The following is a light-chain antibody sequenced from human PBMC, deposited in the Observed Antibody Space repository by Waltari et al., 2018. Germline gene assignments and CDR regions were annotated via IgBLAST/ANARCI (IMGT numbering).Light chain of an antibody. CDR1: VLTKNY. CDR3: FSAADNNLWV. Sequence: SSELTQPSSVSVSPGQTARITCSGDVLTKNYVRWFQQKPGHAPLLVIYRDIQRPSGIPERFSGSTSGTTVTLTISGAQIEDEADYYCFSAADNNLWVFGGGTKLTVL. V-gene: IGLV3-27*01. CDR2: RDI. J-gene: IGLJ3*02.